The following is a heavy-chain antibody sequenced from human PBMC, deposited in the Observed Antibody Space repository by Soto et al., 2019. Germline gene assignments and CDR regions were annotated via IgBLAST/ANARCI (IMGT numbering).Heavy chain of an antibody. J-gene: IGHJ4*02. CDR1: GFTFSSYS. V-gene: IGHV3-48*01. Sequence: EVQLVESGGGLVQPGGSLRLSCAASGFTFSSYSMNWVRQAPGKGLEWVSYISSSSSSISYTDSVKGRFTISRDNAKNSLYLQMNSVGAEDTAVYYCARRRYNDYWGQGTLVTVSS. CDR2: ISSSSSSI. D-gene: IGHD1-1*01. CDR3: ARRRYNDY.